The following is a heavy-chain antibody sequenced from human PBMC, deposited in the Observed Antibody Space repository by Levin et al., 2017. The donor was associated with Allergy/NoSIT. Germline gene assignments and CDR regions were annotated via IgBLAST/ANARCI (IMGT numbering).Heavy chain of an antibody. CDR2: INHSGST. J-gene: IGHJ4*02. CDR3: ARGQVEDGDLADGVSGRHFDY. D-gene: IGHD4-17*01. V-gene: IGHV4-34*01. CDR1: GGSFSGYY. Sequence: AGGSLRLSCAVYGGSFSGYYWSWIRQPPGKGLEWIGEINHSGSTNYNPSLKSRVTISVDTSKNQFSLKLSSVTAADTAVYYCARGQVEDGDLADGVSGRHFDYWGQGTLVTVSS.